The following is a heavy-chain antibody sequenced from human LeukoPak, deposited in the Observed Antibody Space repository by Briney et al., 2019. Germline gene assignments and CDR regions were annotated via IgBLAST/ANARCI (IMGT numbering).Heavy chain of an antibody. CDR2: ISGSGGST. D-gene: IGHD1-26*01. Sequence: KPGGSLRLSCAASGFTFSSYAMSWVRQAPGKGLEWVSAISGSGGSTYYADSVKGRFTISRDNSKNTLYLQMNSLRDEDTAVYYCASSGSYRFDYWGQGTLVTVSS. CDR3: ASSGSYRFDY. J-gene: IGHJ4*02. V-gene: IGHV3-23*01. CDR1: GFTFSSYA.